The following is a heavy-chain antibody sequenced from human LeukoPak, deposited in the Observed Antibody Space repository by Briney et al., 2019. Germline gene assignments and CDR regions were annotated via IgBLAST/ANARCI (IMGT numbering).Heavy chain of an antibody. CDR2: ISGSGGST. V-gene: IGHV3-23*01. D-gene: IGHD3-22*01. CDR1: GFTFSSYA. J-gene: IGHJ6*02. CDR3: AKDEWPRYYYDSSGYFPYYGMDV. Sequence: GGSLRLSCAASGFTFSSYAMSWVRQAPGKGLEWASAISGSGGSTYYADSVKGRFTISRDNSKNTLYLQMNSLRAEDTAVYYCAKDEWPRYYYDSSGYFPYYGMDVWGQGTTVTVSS.